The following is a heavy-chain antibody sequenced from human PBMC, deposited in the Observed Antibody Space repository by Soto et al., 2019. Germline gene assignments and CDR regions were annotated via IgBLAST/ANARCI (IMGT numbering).Heavy chain of an antibody. CDR3: ARDRERGSYYTWFDP. CDR1: GYAFTSYY. CDR2: INPSGGST. J-gene: IGHJ5*02. D-gene: IGHD1-26*01. Sequence: GASGKVSCKASGYAFTSYYMHWVRQAPRQGLEWMGIINPSGGSTSYAKKVQGRVTMTRDTCTSTVYMDLSSLRSEDTAVYYCARDRERGSYYTWFDPWGQGTLVTVSS. V-gene: IGHV1-46*01.